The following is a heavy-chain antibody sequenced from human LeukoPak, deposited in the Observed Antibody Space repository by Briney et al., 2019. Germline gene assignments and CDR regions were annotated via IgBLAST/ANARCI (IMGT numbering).Heavy chain of an antibody. CDR2: INPNSGGT. CDR3: ARHRYSSSWYWGPDGFDAFDI. Sequence: ASVKVSCKASGYTFTGYYMHWVRQAPGQGLEWMGWINPNSGGTNYAQKFQGRVTMTRDTSISTAYMELSRLRSDDTAVYYCARHRYSSSWYWGPDGFDAFDIWGQGTMVTVSS. J-gene: IGHJ3*02. D-gene: IGHD6-13*01. V-gene: IGHV1-2*02. CDR1: GYTFTGYY.